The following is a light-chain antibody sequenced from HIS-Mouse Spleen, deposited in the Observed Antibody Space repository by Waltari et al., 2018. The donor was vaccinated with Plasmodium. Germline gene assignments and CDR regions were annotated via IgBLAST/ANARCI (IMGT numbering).Light chain of an antibody. CDR1: SSDVGSYNL. Sequence: QSALTQPASVAGPPDESITISCTGTSSDVGSYNLVSWYQQHPGKAPKLMIYEGSKRPSGVSNRFSGSKSGNTASLTISGLQAEDEADYYCCSYAGSSTNWVFGGGTKLTVL. CDR2: EGS. CDR3: CSYAGSSTNWV. J-gene: IGLJ3*02. V-gene: IGLV2-23*01.